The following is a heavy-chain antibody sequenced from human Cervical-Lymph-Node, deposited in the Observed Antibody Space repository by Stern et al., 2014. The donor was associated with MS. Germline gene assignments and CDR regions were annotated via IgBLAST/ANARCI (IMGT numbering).Heavy chain of an antibody. CDR2: IKQDGREK. J-gene: IGHJ4*02. V-gene: IGHV3-7*01. CDR1: GFPFSSYW. D-gene: IGHD6-19*01. CDR3: ARSSGWLHDY. Sequence: EVQLEESGGGLVQPGGSLRLSCAASGFPFSSYWMNWVRQAPGKGLEWVANIKQDGREKNYEDSVEGRFTISRDNAKNSLYLQMNSLRAEDTAVYYCARSSGWLHDYWGQGTLVTVSS.